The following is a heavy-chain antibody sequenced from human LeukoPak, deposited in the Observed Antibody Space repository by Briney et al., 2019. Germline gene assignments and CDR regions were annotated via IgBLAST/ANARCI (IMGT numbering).Heavy chain of an antibody. D-gene: IGHD5-24*01. CDR3: ARDLTLPATPGWFDY. Sequence: PGGSLRLSCAASGFTFSDYYMSWIRQAPGKGLEWVSYISSSGSTIYYADSVKGRFTISRDNAKNSLFLQMNSLRAEDTAVYYCARDLTLPATPGWFDYWGQGTLVTVSS. J-gene: IGHJ4*02. CDR2: ISSSGSTI. CDR1: GFTFSDYY. V-gene: IGHV3-11*01.